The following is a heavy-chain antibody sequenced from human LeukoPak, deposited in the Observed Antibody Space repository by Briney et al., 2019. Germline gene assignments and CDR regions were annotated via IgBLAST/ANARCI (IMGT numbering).Heavy chain of an antibody. Sequence: GGSLRLSYAASGFTFSSYWMHWVRQAPGKGLVWVSRINRDGSTTTYADSVKGRFTVSRDNAKNTLNLQMNSLRAEDTAVYYCARGGDYYDSSGYFWRPAEIDYWGQGTLVTVSS. CDR3: ARGGDYYDSSGYFWRPAEIDY. CDR1: GFTFSSYW. CDR2: INRDGSTT. J-gene: IGHJ4*02. V-gene: IGHV3-74*03. D-gene: IGHD3-22*01.